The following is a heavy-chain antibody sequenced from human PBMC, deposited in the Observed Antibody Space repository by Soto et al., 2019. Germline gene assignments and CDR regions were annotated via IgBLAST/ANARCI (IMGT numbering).Heavy chain of an antibody. Sequence: SETLSLTCTVSGGSISSYYWSWIRQPPGKGLEWIGYIYYSGSTNYNPSLKSRVTISVDTSKNQFSLKLSSVTAADTAVYYCARREIGGYGSGSYYKYNWFDPWGQGTLVTVSS. J-gene: IGHJ5*02. D-gene: IGHD3-10*01. V-gene: IGHV4-59*08. CDR3: ARREIGGYGSGSYYKYNWFDP. CDR2: IYYSGST. CDR1: GGSISSYY.